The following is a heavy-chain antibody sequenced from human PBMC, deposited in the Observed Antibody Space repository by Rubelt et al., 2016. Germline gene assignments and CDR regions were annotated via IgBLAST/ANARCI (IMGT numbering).Heavy chain of an antibody. J-gene: IGHJ4*02. CDR3: ARVHGLGEFDY. CDR2: IYYSGST. Sequence: QVQLQESGPGLVKPSETLSLTCTVSGGSISSGYYWGWIRQPPGKGLEWIGSIYYSGSTYYNPSLKSRVTISVDTSKNQFSRKLSSGTAADTAVDYCARVHGLGEFDYWGQGTLVTVSS. D-gene: IGHD3/OR15-3a*01. CDR1: GGSISSGYY. V-gene: IGHV4-38-2*02.